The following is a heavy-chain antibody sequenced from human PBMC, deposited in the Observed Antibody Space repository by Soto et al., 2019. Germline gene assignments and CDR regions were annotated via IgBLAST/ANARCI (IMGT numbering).Heavy chain of an antibody. CDR1: GGSISIAGYS. V-gene: IGHV4-30-2*01. J-gene: IGHJ3*02. CDR2: FYHSGST. CDR3: ARDYGGNSGSNAFDI. D-gene: IGHD4-17*01. Sequence: QLQLQESGSGLVKPSQTLSLTCAVSGGSISIAGYSWSWIWQPPGKGLEWIGYFYHSGSTFYNPSLKSRVTISVDRSKNQFSLKLSSVTAADTAVYYCARDYGGNSGSNAFDIWGQGTMVTVAS.